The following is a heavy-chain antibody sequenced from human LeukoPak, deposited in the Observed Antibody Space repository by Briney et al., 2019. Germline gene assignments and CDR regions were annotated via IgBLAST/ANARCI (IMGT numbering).Heavy chain of an antibody. D-gene: IGHD3-16*01. CDR3: AKEGSRRRFDFDS. CDR2: AGTATGT. V-gene: IGHV3-23*01. Sequence: PGGSLRLSCAASGFTFSNFAMSWFRQAPGRGLEWVSAAGTATGTSYADSVKGRFTISRDNSKNTLYLQMNSLGAEDTAVYYCAKEGSRRRFDFDSWGRGTLVTVSS. J-gene: IGHJ4*02. CDR1: GFTFSNFA.